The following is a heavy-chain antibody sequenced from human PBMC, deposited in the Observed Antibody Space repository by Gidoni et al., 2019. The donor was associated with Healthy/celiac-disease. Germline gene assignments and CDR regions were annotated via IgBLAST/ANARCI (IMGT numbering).Heavy chain of an antibody. J-gene: IGHJ5*02. CDR2: ISGSGGST. CDR3: AKDRCSGGSCYPGWFDP. D-gene: IGHD2-15*01. Sequence: EVQLLEPGGGLVQPGGSLSLSCAASGFTFSSYAMSWVRQAPGKGLEWVSAISGSGGSTYYADSVKGRFTISRDNSKNTLYLQMNSLRAEDTAVYYCAKDRCSGGSCYPGWFDPWGQGTLVTVSS. V-gene: IGHV3-23*01. CDR1: GFTFSSYA.